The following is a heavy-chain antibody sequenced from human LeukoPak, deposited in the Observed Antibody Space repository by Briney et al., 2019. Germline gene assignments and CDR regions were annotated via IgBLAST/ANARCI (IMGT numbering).Heavy chain of an antibody. CDR3: ARGGYDSSGYYYGADY. D-gene: IGHD3-22*01. Sequence: KPSETLSLTCAVSGGSISSSNWWSWVRQPPGKGLEWIGEIYHSGSTNYNPSLKSRVTISVDTSKNQFSLKLSSVTAADTAVYYCARGGYDSSGYYYGADYWGQGTLVTVSS. CDR1: GGSISSSNW. J-gene: IGHJ4*02. CDR2: IYHSGST. V-gene: IGHV4-4*02.